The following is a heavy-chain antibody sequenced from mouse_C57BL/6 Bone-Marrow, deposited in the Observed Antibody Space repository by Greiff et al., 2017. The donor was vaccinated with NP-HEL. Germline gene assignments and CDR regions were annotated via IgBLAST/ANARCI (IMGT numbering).Heavy chain of an antibody. J-gene: IGHJ1*03. V-gene: IGHV1-47*01. Sequence: VHLVESGAELVKPGASVKMSCKASGYTFTTYPIEWMKQNHGKSLEWIGNFHPYNDDTKYNEKFKGKATLTVEKSSSTVYLELSRLTSDDSAVYYCARSPYDYDGYWYFDVWGTGTTVTVSS. CDR1: GYTFTTYP. CDR3: ARSPYDYDGYWYFDV. D-gene: IGHD2-4*01. CDR2: FHPYNDDT.